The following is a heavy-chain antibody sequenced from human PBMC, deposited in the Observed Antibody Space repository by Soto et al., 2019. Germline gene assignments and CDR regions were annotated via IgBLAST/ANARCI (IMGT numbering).Heavy chain of an antibody. J-gene: IGHJ4*02. CDR3: ARQAYTSVAVVADY. CDR1: DGYIRCYY. Sequence: SETKSLTCTVSDGYIRCYYLNWIRQHPLKGLERIGNIYYSGTTNYNPSLKSRVTISLDTSKNQFSLKLSSVTASDTAVYYCARQAYTSVAVVADYWGQGTLVTVSS. CDR2: IYYSGTT. D-gene: IGHD6-19*01. V-gene: IGHV4-59*08.